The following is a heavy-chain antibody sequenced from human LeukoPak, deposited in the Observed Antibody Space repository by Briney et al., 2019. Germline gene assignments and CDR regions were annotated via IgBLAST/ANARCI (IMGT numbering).Heavy chain of an antibody. CDR1: GGSISSSSYY. CDR3: ARASYSYDINGWVPFDY. V-gene: IGHV4-61*02. Sequence: SETLSLTCTVCGGSISSSSYYWGWIRQPPGKGLEWIGRIYTSGSTNYNPSLKSRVTISGDTSKNQFSLRLSSVTAADTAVYYCARASYSYDINGWVPFDYWGQGTLVTVSS. CDR2: IYTSGST. D-gene: IGHD3-22*01. J-gene: IGHJ4*02.